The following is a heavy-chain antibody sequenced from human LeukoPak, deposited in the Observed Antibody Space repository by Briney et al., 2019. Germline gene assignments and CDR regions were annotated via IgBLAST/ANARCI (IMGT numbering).Heavy chain of an antibody. CDR3: ARWGSWDAFDI. V-gene: IGHV3-53*01. CDR1: GFTVSSNY. D-gene: IGHD3-16*01. CDR2: IYSGGST. J-gene: IGHJ3*02. Sequence: SGGSLRLSCAASGFTVSSNYVSWVRQAPGKGLEWVSIIYSGGSTFYSDSVKGRFTISRDNAKNSLYLQMNSLRAEDTAVYYCARWGSWDAFDIWGQGTMVTVSS.